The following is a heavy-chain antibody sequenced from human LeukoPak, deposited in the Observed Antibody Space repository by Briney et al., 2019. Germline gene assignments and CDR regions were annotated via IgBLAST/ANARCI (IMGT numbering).Heavy chain of an antibody. CDR1: GASLTIYY. Sequence: SETLSLTCSVSGASLTIYYWNWIRQPAGKGLEWIGRYASGTTTHNPSLKSQFSMSIDTSKNQISLKLTSVTAADTAVYYCATGDHSFDNWGQGTLVTVTP. CDR2: YASGTT. CDR3: ATGDHSFDN. J-gene: IGHJ4*02. D-gene: IGHD7-27*01. V-gene: IGHV4-4*07.